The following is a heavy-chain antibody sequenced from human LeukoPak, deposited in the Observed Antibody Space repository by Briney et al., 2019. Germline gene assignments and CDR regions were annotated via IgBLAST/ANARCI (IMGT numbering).Heavy chain of an antibody. CDR1: GGSMNKYY. D-gene: IGHD4-17*01. J-gene: IGHJ4*02. V-gene: IGHV4-59*01. Sequence: RPSETLSLTCTVSGGSMNKYYWNWIRQPPGKGLEWIGYIYYSGTTNYNPSLNSRVTISVDTSKNQFSLKLSSVTAADTAVYYCARVGYDYGVPKGGFDYWGQGTLVTVSS. CDR2: IYYSGTT. CDR3: ARVGYDYGVPKGGFDY.